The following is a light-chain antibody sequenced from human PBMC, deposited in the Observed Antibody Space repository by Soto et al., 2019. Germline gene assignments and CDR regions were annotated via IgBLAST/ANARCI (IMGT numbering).Light chain of an antibody. Sequence: QSALTQPPSVSGSPGQSVTISCTGTSSDVGSYNRVAWYQQPPGTAPKLMIYEVSNRPSGVPDRFSGSKSGNTASLTISGRQAEDEADYSCSSYTSSSTLVFGGGTKLTVL. V-gene: IGLV2-18*02. CDR3: SSYTSSSTLV. J-gene: IGLJ2*01. CDR2: EVS. CDR1: SSDVGSYNR.